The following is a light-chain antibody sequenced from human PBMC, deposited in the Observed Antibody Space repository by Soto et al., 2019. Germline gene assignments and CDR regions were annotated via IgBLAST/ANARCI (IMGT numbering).Light chain of an antibody. Sequence: QTVVTQEPSFSVSPGGTVTLTCGLSSGSVSSNNYPSWYQQTPGQAPRTLIYSTNTRSSGVPDRFSGSILGNKAALTITGAQADDESDYYCVLYMRSGIWVFGGGTKLTV. J-gene: IGLJ3*02. CDR2: STN. V-gene: IGLV8-61*01. CDR3: VLYMRSGIWV. CDR1: SGSVSSNNY.